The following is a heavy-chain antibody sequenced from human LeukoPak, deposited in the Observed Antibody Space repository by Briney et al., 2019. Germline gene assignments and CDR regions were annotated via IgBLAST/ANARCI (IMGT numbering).Heavy chain of an antibody. V-gene: IGHV1-69*06. Sequence: SVKVSCKASGGTFSSYAISWVRQAPGQGLEWMGGIIPIFGTANYAQKFQGRVTITADKSTSTAYMELSSLRSEDTAVYYCARGGVYGGTLDYWGQGTLVTVSS. D-gene: IGHD4-23*01. CDR2: IIPIFGTA. CDR1: GGTFSSYA. J-gene: IGHJ4*02. CDR3: ARGGVYGGTLDY.